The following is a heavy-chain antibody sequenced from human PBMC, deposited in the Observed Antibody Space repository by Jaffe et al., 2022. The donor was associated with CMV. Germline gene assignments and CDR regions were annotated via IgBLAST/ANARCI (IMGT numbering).Heavy chain of an antibody. CDR3: ARGRGYSFGIDY. D-gene: IGHD5-18*01. CDR1: GGSVSTGGHY. Sequence: QVQLQESGPGLVKPSETLSLTCTVSGGSVSTGGHYWSWIRQPPGKELEFLTYMHDSGSTNYNPSLKSRVTISIDTSKNQFSLRLNSMTAADTAVYFCARGRGYSFGIDYWGLGTLVTVSS. J-gene: IGHJ4*02. V-gene: IGHV4-61*08. CDR2: MHDSGST.